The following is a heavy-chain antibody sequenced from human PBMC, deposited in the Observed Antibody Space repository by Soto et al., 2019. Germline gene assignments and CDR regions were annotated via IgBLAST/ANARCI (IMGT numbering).Heavy chain of an antibody. Sequence: SETLSLTCTVSGGSISSYYWNWIRQSPGKGLEWIASLDYSGTTNYNPSLKSRIATSVDPSKKQFSLKMRSVTAADTAVYYCARDSFPPYSSSSKGFDYWGQGSLVTVSS. CDR2: LDYSGTT. D-gene: IGHD6-6*01. V-gene: IGHV4-59*01. CDR1: GGSISSYY. CDR3: ARDSFPPYSSSSKGFDY. J-gene: IGHJ4*02.